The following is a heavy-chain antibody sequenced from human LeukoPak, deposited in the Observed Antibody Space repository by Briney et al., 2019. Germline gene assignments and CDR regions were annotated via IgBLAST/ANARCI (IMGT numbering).Heavy chain of an antibody. CDR2: INHSGST. CDR1: GGSLSGYY. D-gene: IGHD3-10*01. Sequence: SETLSLTCAVYGGSLSGYYWSWLRQPPGKGLEWIGEINHSGSTNYNPSLKSRVTISVDTSQNQFSLKLSSVTAADTAVYYCARRAGSGRYYYYMDVWGKGTTVTVSS. CDR3: ARRAGSGRYYYYMDV. J-gene: IGHJ6*03. V-gene: IGHV4-34*01.